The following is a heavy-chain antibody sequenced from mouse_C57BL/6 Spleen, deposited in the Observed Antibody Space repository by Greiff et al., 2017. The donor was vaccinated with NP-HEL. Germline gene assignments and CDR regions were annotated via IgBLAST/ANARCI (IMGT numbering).Heavy chain of an antibody. CDR3: AIPTVVDWYFDV. V-gene: IGHV5-6*01. J-gene: IGHJ1*03. Sequence: VQLQQSGGDLVKPGGSLKLSCAASGFTFSSYGMSWVRQTPDKRLEWVATISSGGSYTYYPDSVKGRFTISRDNAKNTLYLQMRSLKSEDTAMYYCAIPTVVDWYFDVWGTGTTVTVSS. CDR1: GFTFSSYG. D-gene: IGHD1-1*01. CDR2: ISSGGSYT.